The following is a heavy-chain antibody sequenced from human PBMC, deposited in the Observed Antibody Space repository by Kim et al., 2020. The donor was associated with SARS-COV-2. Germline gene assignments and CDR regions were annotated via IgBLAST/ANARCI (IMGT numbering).Heavy chain of an antibody. CDR1: GFTVGANY. D-gene: IGHD3-10*01. CDR3: AKGITLGRGVNPPRDC. V-gene: IGHV3-66*02. Sequence: GGSLRLSCAASGFTVGANYMTWVRQAPGKGLEWVSVIYSGGSTYYADSVKGRFTISRDNSKNTLYLQMNSLRPEDSAVYYCAKGITLGRGVNPPRDCWGQGTLVTVSS. CDR2: IYSGGST. J-gene: IGHJ4*02.